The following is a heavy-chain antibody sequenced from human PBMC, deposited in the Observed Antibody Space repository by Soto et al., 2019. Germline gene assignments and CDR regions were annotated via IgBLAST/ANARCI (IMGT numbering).Heavy chain of an antibody. Sequence: ASVQVSCKASGYTFTSYDINWVRQATGQGLEWMGWMNPNSGNTGYAQKFQGRVTMTRNTSISTAYMELSSLRSEDTAVYYCARVSGDCSSTSCAPDYYYYYMDVWGKGTTVTVSS. V-gene: IGHV1-8*01. J-gene: IGHJ6*03. CDR1: GYTFTSYD. CDR2: MNPNSGNT. CDR3: ARVSGDCSSTSCAPDYYYYYMDV. D-gene: IGHD2-2*01.